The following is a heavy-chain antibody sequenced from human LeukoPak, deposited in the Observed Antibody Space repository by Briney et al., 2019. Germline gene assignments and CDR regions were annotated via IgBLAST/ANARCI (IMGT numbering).Heavy chain of an antibody. CDR3: AKAPVTSCRGAFCYPFDS. J-gene: IGHJ4*02. V-gene: IGHV3-23*01. CDR1: GFSLRSYA. CDR2: TSSSDDGK. D-gene: IGHD2-15*01. Sequence: GGSLRLSCTVSGFSLRSYAMSWVRRAPGKGLEWVSATSSSDDGKYYADSVRGRFTISRDNSRNTMYLQMNSLRAEDAAVYYCAKAPVTSCRGAFCYPFDSWGQGTLVTVSS.